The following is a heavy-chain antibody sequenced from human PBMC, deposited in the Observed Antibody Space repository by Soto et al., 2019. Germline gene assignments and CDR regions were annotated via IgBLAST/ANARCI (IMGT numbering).Heavy chain of an antibody. CDR2: ISSSSSTI. CDR1: GFTFSSYS. J-gene: IGHJ4*02. V-gene: IGHV3-48*01. Sequence: GGSLRLSCAASGFTFSSYSMNWVRQAPGKGLEWVSYISSSSSTIYYADSVKGRFTISRDNAKNSLYLQMNSLRAEDTAVYYCARDSTIFGVVMGALGYWGQGTLVTVSS. D-gene: IGHD3-3*01. CDR3: ARDSTIFGVVMGALGY.